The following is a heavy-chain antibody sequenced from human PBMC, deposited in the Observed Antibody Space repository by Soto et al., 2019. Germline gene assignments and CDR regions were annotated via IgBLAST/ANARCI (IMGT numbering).Heavy chain of an antibody. CDR2: IFSSGST. CDR1: GGSINTFY. CDR3: AREGSYSAYNFAHGIQLWSFDF. Sequence: SETLSLTCTVSGGSINTFYWSWVRQPAGKGLEWIGRIFSSGSTSFNPSLESRVAMSVDTSKNHFSLNLSSVTAADMAVYYCAREGSYSAYNFAHGIQLWSFDFWGQGALVTV. D-gene: IGHD5-12*01. J-gene: IGHJ4*02. V-gene: IGHV4-4*07.